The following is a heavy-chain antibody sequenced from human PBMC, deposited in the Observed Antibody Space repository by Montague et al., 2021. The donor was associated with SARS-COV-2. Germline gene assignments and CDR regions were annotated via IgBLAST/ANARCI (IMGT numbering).Heavy chain of an antibody. CDR3: TRGFRGGPFDC. CDR1: GFTFDVYG. D-gene: IGHD3-10*01. V-gene: IGHV3-20*04. J-gene: IGHJ4*02. CDR2: ITWNGITT. Sequence: SLRLSCAASGFTFDVYGMSWVCQAPGKGLEWVSGITWNGITTGYVDSVKGRFTISRDNAKKSLYLEMNSLRDEDTALYYCTRGFRGGPFDCWGQGTLVTVSS.